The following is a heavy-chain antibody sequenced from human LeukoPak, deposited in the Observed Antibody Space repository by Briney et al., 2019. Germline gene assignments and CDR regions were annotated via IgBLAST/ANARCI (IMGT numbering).Heavy chain of an antibody. Sequence: GGSLRLSCAASGFNFNDAAMPWVRQAPGKGLEWVSLIASSGRNTYYTGSVRGRFTISRDNSKKTLSLQMNSLRVEDTAIYYCAKDIQLSAWGLGTMVTVSS. CDR3: AKDIQLSA. D-gene: IGHD5-24*01. CDR2: IASSGRNT. V-gene: IGHV3-23*01. J-gene: IGHJ3*01. CDR1: GFNFNDAA.